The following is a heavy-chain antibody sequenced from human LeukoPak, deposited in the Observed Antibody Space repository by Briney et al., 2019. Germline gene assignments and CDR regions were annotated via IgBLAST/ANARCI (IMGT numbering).Heavy chain of an antibody. J-gene: IGHJ4*02. CDR3: ASSPWIQLWFEY. Sequence: SETLSLTCTVSGGSISSSSYYWCWIRQPPGKGLEWIGSVYYSGSTYYNPSLKSRVTISVDTSKNQFSLKLSSVTAADTAVYYCASSPWIQLWFEYWGQGTLVTVSS. CDR2: VYYSGST. D-gene: IGHD5-18*01. CDR1: GGSISSSSYY. V-gene: IGHV4-39*01.